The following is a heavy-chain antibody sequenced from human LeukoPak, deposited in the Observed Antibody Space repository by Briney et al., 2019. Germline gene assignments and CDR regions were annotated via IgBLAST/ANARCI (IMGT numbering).Heavy chain of an antibody. D-gene: IGHD3/OR15-3a*01. CDR3: ARALSWTTESYYYMDV. Sequence: ASVKVSCKASGYTFTSYDVNWVRQATGQGLEWMGWMNPSSGNTGYAQKFQGRVIMTKNTSITTAYMDLSSLKSEDTAVYFCARALSWTTESYYYMDVWGKGTTVTVSS. J-gene: IGHJ6*03. CDR1: GYTFTSYD. V-gene: IGHV1-8*01. CDR2: MNPSSGNT.